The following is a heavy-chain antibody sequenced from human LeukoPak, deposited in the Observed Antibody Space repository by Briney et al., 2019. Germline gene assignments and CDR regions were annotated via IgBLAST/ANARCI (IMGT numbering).Heavy chain of an antibody. CDR2: ISGSGGST. Sequence: GGSLRLSCAASGFTFSSYAMSWVRQAPGKGLEWVSVISGSGGSTYYADSVKGRFTISRDNSKNTLYLQMNSLRAEDTAVYYCAKRRYYYDSSGYSFDYWGQGTLVTVSS. CDR3: AKRRYYYDSSGYSFDY. D-gene: IGHD3-22*01. CDR1: GFTFSSYA. J-gene: IGHJ4*02. V-gene: IGHV3-23*01.